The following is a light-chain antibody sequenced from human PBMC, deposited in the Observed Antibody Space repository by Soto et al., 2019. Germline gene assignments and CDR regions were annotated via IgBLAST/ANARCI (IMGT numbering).Light chain of an antibody. CDR1: QGISNY. V-gene: IGKV1-27*01. CDR3: QKYNSAPWT. Sequence: DIQMTQSPSSLSASVGDRVTITCRASQGISNYLAWYQQQPGKVPKLLIYVASTLQSGVPSLFSGRGSGTDFTLTISILQPEDVATYYCQKYNSAPWTFGQGTKVEIK. CDR2: VAS. J-gene: IGKJ1*01.